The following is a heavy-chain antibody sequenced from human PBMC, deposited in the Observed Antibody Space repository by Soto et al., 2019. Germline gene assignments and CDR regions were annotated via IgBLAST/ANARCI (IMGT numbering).Heavy chain of an antibody. CDR1: GGSISSGAYY. Sequence: QVQLQESGPGLVKPSQTLSLMCSVSGGSISSGAYYWNWIRQHPGKGLEWIGSIYYSGSTYYSPSLHSRRTISVDPARNHFSLRLTSVTAADTAVYDCARGAGGVVPPETPADYFQHWGQGTLVTVSS. D-gene: IGHD2-21*01. CDR3: ARGAGGVVPPETPADYFQH. CDR2: IYYSGST. V-gene: IGHV4-31*03. J-gene: IGHJ1*01.